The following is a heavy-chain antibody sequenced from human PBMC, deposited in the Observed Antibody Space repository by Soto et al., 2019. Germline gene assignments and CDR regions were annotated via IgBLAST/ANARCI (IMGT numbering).Heavy chain of an antibody. Sequence: GGSLRLSCAASGFTVSSNYMSWVRQAPGKGLEWVSVIYSGGSTYYADSVKGRFTISRDNSKNTLYLQMNSLRAEDTAVYYCARVGQLERHLGFDYWGQGTLVTVSS. CDR3: ARVGQLERHLGFDY. D-gene: IGHD1-1*01. J-gene: IGHJ4*02. CDR1: GFTVSSNY. CDR2: IYSGGST. V-gene: IGHV3-66*01.